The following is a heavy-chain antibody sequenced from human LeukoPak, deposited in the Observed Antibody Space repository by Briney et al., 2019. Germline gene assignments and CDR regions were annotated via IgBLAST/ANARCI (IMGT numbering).Heavy chain of an antibody. D-gene: IGHD3-16*01. CDR2: ISSSSRTI. Sequence: GGSLRLSCATSGFIFSSYSMNWVRQAPGKGLEWVLYISSSSRTIYYADSAKGRFTISRDNAKNTLYLQMNSLRAEDTAVYYCARGPLRGTWFDHWGQGTLVTVSS. CDR1: GFIFSSYS. V-gene: IGHV3-48*04. J-gene: IGHJ5*02. CDR3: ARGPLRGTWFDH.